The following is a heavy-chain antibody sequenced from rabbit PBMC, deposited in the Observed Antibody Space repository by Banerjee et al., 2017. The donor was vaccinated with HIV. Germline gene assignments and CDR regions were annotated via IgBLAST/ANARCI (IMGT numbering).Heavy chain of an antibody. CDR2: IVTGSAGST. CDR3: ARPSSGYYYFSL. D-gene: IGHD1-1*01. V-gene: IGHV1S45*01. CDR1: GFTLSRYW. Sequence: QEQLEESGGDLVKPEGSLTLTCTASGFTLSRYWICWVRQAPGKGLEWIASIVTGSAGSTNYASWANGRFTYSKTSSTTVTLQMTSLTAADTATYFCARPSSGYYYFSLWGQGTLVTVS. J-gene: IGHJ4*01.